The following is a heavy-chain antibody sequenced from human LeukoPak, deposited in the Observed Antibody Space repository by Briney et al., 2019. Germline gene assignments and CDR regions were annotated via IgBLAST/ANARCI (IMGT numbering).Heavy chain of an antibody. V-gene: IGHV5-51*01. D-gene: IGHD5-18*01. CDR2: IYPGDSDT. J-gene: IGHJ4*02. Sequence: GESLKISCEGSGYSFTSYWIAWVRQMPGKGPEWMVIIYPGDSDTRYSPSFQGQVTISADKSISTAYLQWRSLKASDTAMYYCARQWYEDTAMVDYWGQGTLVTVSS. CDR3: ARQWYEDTAMVDY. CDR1: GYSFTSYW.